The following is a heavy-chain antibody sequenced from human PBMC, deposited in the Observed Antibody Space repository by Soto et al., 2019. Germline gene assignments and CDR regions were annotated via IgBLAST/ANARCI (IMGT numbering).Heavy chain of an antibody. CDR2: ISSTTNYI. V-gene: IGHV3-21*06. CDR3: ARESEDLTSNFDY. CDR1: GFTFTRYS. J-gene: IGHJ4*02. Sequence: PVGSLSISCAASGFTFTRYSMNWVRQAPGKGLEWVSSISSTTNYIYYGDSMKGRFTISRDNGKNSLYLEIHSLRAEDTAVYYCARESEDLTSNFDYWGQGTLVTVSS.